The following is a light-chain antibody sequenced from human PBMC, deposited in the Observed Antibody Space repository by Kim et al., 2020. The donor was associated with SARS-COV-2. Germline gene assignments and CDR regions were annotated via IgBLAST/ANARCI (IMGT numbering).Light chain of an antibody. V-gene: IGLV2-8*01. CDR1: SSDVGDYNY. CDR2: EVN. CDR3: SSYAGSNNLV. J-gene: IGLJ2*01. Sequence: QSVTISCTGTSSDVGDYNYVSWYQQHPGKAPKLMIYEVNTRPSGVPDRFSGSKSGNTASLTVSGLQAEDEADYYCSSYAGSNNLVFGGGTQLTVL.